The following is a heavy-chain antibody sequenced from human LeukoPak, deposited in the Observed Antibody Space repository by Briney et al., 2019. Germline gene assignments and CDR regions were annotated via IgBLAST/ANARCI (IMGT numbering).Heavy chain of an antibody. Sequence: ASVKVSCKASGYTFTSYDINWVRQATGQGLEWMGWMNPNSGNTGYAQKSQGRVTITKNTSISTAYMEPSSLRSEDTAVYSCARGRPNDYVWGSYRVEGYFDYWGQGTLVTVSS. J-gene: IGHJ4*02. V-gene: IGHV1-8*03. CDR1: GYTFTSYD. D-gene: IGHD3-16*02. CDR3: ARGRPNDYVWGSYRVEGYFDY. CDR2: MNPNSGNT.